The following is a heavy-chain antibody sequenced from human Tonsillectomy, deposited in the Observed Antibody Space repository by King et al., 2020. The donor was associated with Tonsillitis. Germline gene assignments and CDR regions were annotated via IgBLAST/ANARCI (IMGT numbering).Heavy chain of an antibody. J-gene: IGHJ2*01. CDR3: ARRAGSSWGEYWYFDL. Sequence: QLKESGPGLVKPSETLSLTCTVSGGSISSSSYYWGWIRQPPGKGLEWIGSIYYSGSTYYNPSLKSRVTISVDTSKNQFSLKLSSVTAADTAVYYCARRAGSSWGEYWYFDLWGRGTLVTVSS. D-gene: IGHD6-13*01. V-gene: IGHV4-39*01. CDR2: IYYSGST. CDR1: GGSISSSSYY.